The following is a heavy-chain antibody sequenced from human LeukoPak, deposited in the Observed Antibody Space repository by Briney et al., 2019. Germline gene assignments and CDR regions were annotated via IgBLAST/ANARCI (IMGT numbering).Heavy chain of an antibody. CDR2: ISGSGGST. CDR1: GFTFSSYA. J-gene: IGHJ6*02. CDR3: ANHEGIVVVITPGMDV. Sequence: GGSLRLSCAASGFTFSSYAMNWVRQAPGKGLEWVSAISGSGGSTYYADSVKGRFTISRDNSKNTLYLQMNSLRAEDTAVHYCANHEGIVVVITPGMDVWGQGTTVTVSS. V-gene: IGHV3-23*01. D-gene: IGHD3-22*01.